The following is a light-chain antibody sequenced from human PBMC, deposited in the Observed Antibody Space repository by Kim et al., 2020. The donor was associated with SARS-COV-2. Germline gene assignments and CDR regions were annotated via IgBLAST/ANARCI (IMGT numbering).Light chain of an antibody. V-gene: IGLV2-14*03. CDR2: DVT. J-gene: IGLJ2*01. CDR1: SGDVGGYNY. CDR3: SSYTSSSTLV. Sequence: GQSIPISCTGTSGDVGGYNYVSWYQQHPGKAPKLIIYDVTNRPSGVSNRFSGSKSGNTASLTISGLQAEDEADYYCSSYTSSSTLVFGGGTQLTVL.